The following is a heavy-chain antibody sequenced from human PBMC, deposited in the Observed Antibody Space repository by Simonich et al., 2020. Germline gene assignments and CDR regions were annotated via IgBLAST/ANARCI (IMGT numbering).Heavy chain of an antibody. Sequence: EVQLVESGGGLVQPGGSLRLSCAASGFTFSSYWMHWVRQAPGKGLGWVSRINSDGSSTSDANSLKGRFTISRDNAKNTLYLQMNSLRAEDTAVYYCARDYSNYDAFDIWGQGTMVTVSS. CDR2: INSDGSST. V-gene: IGHV3-74*01. CDR1: GFTFSSYW. CDR3: ARDYSNYDAFDI. D-gene: IGHD4-4*01. J-gene: IGHJ3*02.